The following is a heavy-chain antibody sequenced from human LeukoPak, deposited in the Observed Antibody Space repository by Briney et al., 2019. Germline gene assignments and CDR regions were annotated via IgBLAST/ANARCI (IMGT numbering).Heavy chain of an antibody. D-gene: IGHD4-11*01. CDR1: GFTFSSYA. Sequence: PGRSLRLSCAASGFTFSSYALHWVRQAPGKGLEWVAVISYDGSNKYYADSVKGRFTISRDNSKITLYLQVNSLRAEETAVYYCARDWSSKYPYYYGMDVWGQGTTVTVSS. V-gene: IGHV3-30-3*01. CDR2: ISYDGSNK. CDR3: ARDWSSKYPYYYGMDV. J-gene: IGHJ6*02.